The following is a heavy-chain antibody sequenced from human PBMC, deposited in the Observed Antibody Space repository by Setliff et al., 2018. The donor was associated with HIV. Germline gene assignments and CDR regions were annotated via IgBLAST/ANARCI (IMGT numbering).Heavy chain of an antibody. D-gene: IGHD2-15*01. V-gene: IGHV3-23*01. CDR1: GFTFSGYA. CDR2: ISGSGVNT. CDR3: AKDGGGDYYYYYMDV. Sequence: ASVKVSCAASGFTFSGYAMNWVRQAPGKGLEWVSSISGSGVNTYYADSVKGRFTISRDNFKNTLYTQMNSLRAEDTAVYYCAKDGGGDYYYYYMDVWGKGTTVTVSS. J-gene: IGHJ6*03.